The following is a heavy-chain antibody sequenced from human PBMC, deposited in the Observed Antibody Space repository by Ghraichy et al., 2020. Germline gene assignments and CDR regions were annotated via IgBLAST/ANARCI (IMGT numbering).Heavy chain of an antibody. CDR2: ISGSGGST. CDR3: AKGDYDILT. J-gene: IGHJ5*02. Sequence: LSLTCAASGFTFSSYAMSWVRQAPGKGLEWVSAISGSGGSTYYADSVKGRFTISRDNSKNTLYLQMNSLRAEDTAVYYCAKGDYDILTWGQGTLVTVSS. CDR1: GFTFSSYA. D-gene: IGHD3-9*01. V-gene: IGHV3-23*01.